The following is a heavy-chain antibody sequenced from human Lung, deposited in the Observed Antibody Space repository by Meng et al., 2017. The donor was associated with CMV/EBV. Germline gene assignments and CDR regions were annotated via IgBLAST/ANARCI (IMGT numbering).Heavy chain of an antibody. CDR1: GYSFTSYW. CDR3: ASTTTPHYYYYGMDV. Sequence: GESXKISCKGSGYSFTSYWIGWVRQMPGKGLEWMGIIYLGDSDTRYSPSFQGQVIISADKSISTAYLQWSSLKASVTAMYYCASTTTPHYYYYGMDVWGQGTTVTVSS. V-gene: IGHV5-51*01. CDR2: IYLGDSDT. D-gene: IGHD4-17*01. J-gene: IGHJ6*02.